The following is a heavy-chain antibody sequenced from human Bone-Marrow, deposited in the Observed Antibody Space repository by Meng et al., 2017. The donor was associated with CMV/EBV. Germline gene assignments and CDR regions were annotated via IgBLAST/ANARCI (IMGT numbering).Heavy chain of an antibody. Sequence: ASVKVSCKASGYTFTGYYMHWVRQAPGQGLEWMGWINPNSGGTNYAQKFQGRVTMTRDTSISTAYMELSRLRSDDTAVYYCARYRLGGGSSSLSFHYYGMDVWGQGTTVTVSS. CDR1: GYTFTGYY. V-gene: IGHV1-2*02. CDR2: INPNSGGT. D-gene: IGHD6-6*01. CDR3: ARYRLGGGSSSLSFHYYGMDV. J-gene: IGHJ6*02.